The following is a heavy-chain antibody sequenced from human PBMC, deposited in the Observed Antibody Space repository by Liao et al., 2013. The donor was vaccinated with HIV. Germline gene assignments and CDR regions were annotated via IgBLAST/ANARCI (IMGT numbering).Heavy chain of an antibody. Sequence: QLQLQESGPGLVKPSETLSLTCTVSGGSISSTTYYWGWIRQPPGKGREWIGSIYYSGSTYYNPSLKSRVTMSVDTSKNQFSLKLSSVTAADTAVYYCARDYGGFDYWGRGKSWSPSP. CDR3: ARDYGGFDY. D-gene: IGHD4-23*01. J-gene: IGHJ4*03. V-gene: IGHV4-39*07. CDR1: GGSISSTTYY. CDR2: IYYSGST.